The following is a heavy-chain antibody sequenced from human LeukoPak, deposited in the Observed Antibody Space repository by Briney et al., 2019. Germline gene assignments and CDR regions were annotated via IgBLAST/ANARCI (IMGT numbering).Heavy chain of an antibody. CDR2: ISGSGGSA. J-gene: IGHJ4*02. D-gene: IGHD6-19*01. CDR3: AEDYDDSGWYYFDY. CDR1: GFTFRSYA. Sequence: GGSLRLSCAASGFTFRSYAMSWVRQAPGKGLEWVSGISGSGGSANYADSVEGRFTISRDNSKNTLYLQMNSLRAEDTAVYYCAEDYDDSGWYYFDYWGQGTLITVSS. V-gene: IGHV3-23*01.